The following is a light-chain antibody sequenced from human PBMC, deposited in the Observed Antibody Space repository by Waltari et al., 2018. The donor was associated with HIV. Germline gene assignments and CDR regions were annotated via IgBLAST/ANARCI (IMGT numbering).Light chain of an antibody. CDR3: QQYSSFPIT. J-gene: IGKJ2*01. CDR2: KTS. CDR1: HNVGTW. Sequence: DIQMTQSPSTLSASIGDRVSITCRASHNVGTWLAWYQQKPGKAPSLLISKTSTLESGVPTNFSGSGSRTYFTLTISALRPDDFASYFCQQYSSFPITLGQGTKL. V-gene: IGKV1-5*03.